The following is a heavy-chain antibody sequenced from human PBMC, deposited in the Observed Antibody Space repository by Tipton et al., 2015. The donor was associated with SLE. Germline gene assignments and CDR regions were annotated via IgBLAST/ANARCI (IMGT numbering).Heavy chain of an antibody. CDR2: INHSGST. V-gene: IGHV4-34*01. CDR1: GGSFSGYY. CDR3: ARHGGYYFDY. Sequence: TLSLTCAVYGGSFSGYYWIWIRQPPGKGLEWIGEINHSGSTNYNPSLKSRVTISVDTSKNQFSLKLSSVTAADTAVYYCARHGGYYFDYWGQGTLVTVSS. J-gene: IGHJ4*02. D-gene: IGHD4-23*01.